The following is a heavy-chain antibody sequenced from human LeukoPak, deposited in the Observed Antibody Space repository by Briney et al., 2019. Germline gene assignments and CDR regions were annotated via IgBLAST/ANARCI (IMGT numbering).Heavy chain of an antibody. CDR3: ARILVVVPAARGYSFDY. J-gene: IGHJ4*02. Sequence: ASVKVSCKAYGYTFTNYGISWVRQAPGQGLEWMGWISAYNGLTNYVQRLQGRVTMTTDTSTNTAYMELRSLRSDDTAVCYCARILVVVPAARGYSFDYWGQGTLVTVSS. CDR1: GYTFTNYG. CDR2: ISAYNGLT. D-gene: IGHD2-2*01. V-gene: IGHV1-18*01.